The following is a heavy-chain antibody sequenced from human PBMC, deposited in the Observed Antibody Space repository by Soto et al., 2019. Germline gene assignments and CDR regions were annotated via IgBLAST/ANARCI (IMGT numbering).Heavy chain of an antibody. CDR2: ILVDGRT. Sequence: GGSLRLSCAASGFPCGSYDMTWVRQAPGKGLEWVSTILVDGRTFYVDSVKGRFTISRDNSRNTVYLQMNSLTAGDTALYYCAKATATGGGAFDFCGQGTMVTVS. J-gene: IGHJ3*01. V-gene: IGHV3-23*01. CDR3: AKATATGGGAFDF. CDR1: GFPCGSYD. D-gene: IGHD2-8*02.